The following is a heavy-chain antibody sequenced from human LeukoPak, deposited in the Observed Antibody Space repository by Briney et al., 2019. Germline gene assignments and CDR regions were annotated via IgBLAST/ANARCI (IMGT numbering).Heavy chain of an antibody. CDR2: IYYSGST. CDR3: ARSYSTGWYAMKDS. Sequence: PSETLSLTCTVSGGSIRSSDYYWGWIRQPPGKGLEWIGSIYYSGSTYYNPSLETRVTISVDTSKSQFSLKLTSVTAADTAVYYCARSYSTGWYAMKDSWGQGASVTVSS. CDR1: GGSIRSSDYY. J-gene: IGHJ4*02. D-gene: IGHD6-19*01. V-gene: IGHV4-39*01.